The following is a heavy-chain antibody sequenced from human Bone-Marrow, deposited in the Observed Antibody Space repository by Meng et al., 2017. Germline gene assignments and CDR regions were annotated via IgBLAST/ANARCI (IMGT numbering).Heavy chain of an antibody. CDR1: GYTFTSYA. V-gene: IGHV7-4-1*02. D-gene: IGHD5-24*01. Sequence: QVQLVQSGSELKQPGASVKVSCRPSGYTFTSYAINWVRQVPGQGPDWMGGIDPNTGNPTYDQGFTGRFVFSLDTSVSTAYLQINSLRADDTAVYYCARDSPLDGYSLLDYWGQGTLVTVSS. CDR3: ARDSPLDGYSLLDY. CDR2: IDPNTGNP. J-gene: IGHJ4*02.